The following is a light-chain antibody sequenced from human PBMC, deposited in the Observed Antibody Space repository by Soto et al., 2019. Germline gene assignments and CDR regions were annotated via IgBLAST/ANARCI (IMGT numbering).Light chain of an antibody. J-gene: IGKJ4*01. Sequence: EIVLTQSPATLSLSPGERATLSCRASQSVSSYLAWYQQKPGQAPRLLIYDASNRATGIPARFSGSGSGAEFTLTINSLHSEDCAVYSCQPSNNRTLTFGGGIKGDIK. CDR2: DAS. CDR1: QSVSSY. V-gene: IGKV3-11*01. CDR3: QPSNNRTLT.